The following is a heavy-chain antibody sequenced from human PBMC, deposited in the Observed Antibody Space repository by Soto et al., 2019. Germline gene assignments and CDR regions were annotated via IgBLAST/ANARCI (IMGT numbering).Heavy chain of an antibody. J-gene: IGHJ4*02. CDR2: INPRSGSA. V-gene: IGHV1-46*01. Sequence: QVQLVQSAAEVKEPGASVTVSCKASRYLFASHNIHWVREAPGQGLEWMGEINPRSGSAGYNQKFQGRVTMTIDTSTTTVYMILSSLRSDDTAVYYCARIAGAGLTYFDFWGQGTPVTVSS. D-gene: IGHD6-13*01. CDR1: RYLFASHN. CDR3: ARIAGAGLTYFDF.